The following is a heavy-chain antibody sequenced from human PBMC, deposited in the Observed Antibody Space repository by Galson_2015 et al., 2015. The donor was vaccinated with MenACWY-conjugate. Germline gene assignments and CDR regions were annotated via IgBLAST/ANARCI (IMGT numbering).Heavy chain of an antibody. CDR2: INAGNGNT. CDR3: ARDSGPSYYYNRIGHLYSFDI. Sequence: SVKVSCKASGYTFTSYAMHWVRQAPGQGLEWMGRINAGNGNTKYSQKFQGRVTITRDTSASTAYMELSSLRSEDTAVDYCARDSGPSYYYNRIGHLYSFDIWGHATLVPVSS. CDR1: GYTFTSYA. D-gene: IGHD3-22*01. V-gene: IGHV1-3*01. J-gene: IGHJ3*02.